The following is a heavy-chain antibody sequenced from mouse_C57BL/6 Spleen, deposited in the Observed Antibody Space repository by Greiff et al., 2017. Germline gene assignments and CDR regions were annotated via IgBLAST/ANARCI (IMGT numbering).Heavy chain of an antibody. V-gene: IGHV1-59*01. D-gene: IGHD1-1*01. J-gene: IGHJ2*01. Sequence: QVQLQQPGAELVRPGTSVKLSCKASGYTFTSYWMHWVKQRPGQGLEWIGVIDPSDSYTNYNQKFKGKATLTVDTSSSTAYMQLSSLTSEDSAVYYCALLYYSSSLDYWGKGTTLTVSS. CDR1: GYTFTSYW. CDR3: ALLYYSSSLDY. CDR2: IDPSDSYT.